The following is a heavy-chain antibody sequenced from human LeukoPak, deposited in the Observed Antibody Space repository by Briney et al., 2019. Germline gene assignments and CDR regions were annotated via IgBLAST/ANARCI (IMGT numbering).Heavy chain of an antibody. J-gene: IGHJ4*02. Sequence: ASVKVSCKASGYPFTSYGLTWVRQTPGQGLQWMGWIAAYNGATNYAQIFQGRISMTTDTSTNTGYMELRSLTSDDTAVYYCAREDSNSENFWGQGTLVTVSS. CDR1: GYPFTSYG. V-gene: IGHV1-18*01. CDR3: AREDSNSENF. CDR2: IAAYNGAT. D-gene: IGHD2/OR15-2a*01.